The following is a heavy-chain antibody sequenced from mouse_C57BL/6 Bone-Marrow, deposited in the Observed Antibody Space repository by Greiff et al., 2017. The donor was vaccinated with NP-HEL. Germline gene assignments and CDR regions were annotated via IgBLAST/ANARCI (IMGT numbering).Heavy chain of an antibody. CDR1: GFTFTDYY. Sequence: EVKLVESGGGLVQPGGSLSLSCAASGFTFTDYYMSWVRQPPGKALEWLGFIRNKANGYTTEYSASVKGRFTISRDNSQSILYLQMNALRAEDSATYYCARLAYYSNYGAMDYWGQGTSVTVSS. CDR3: ARLAYYSNYGAMDY. D-gene: IGHD2-5*01. CDR2: IRNKANGYTT. V-gene: IGHV7-3*01. J-gene: IGHJ4*01.